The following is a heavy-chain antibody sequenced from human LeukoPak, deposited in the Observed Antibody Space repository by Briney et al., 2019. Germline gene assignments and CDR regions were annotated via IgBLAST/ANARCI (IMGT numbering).Heavy chain of an antibody. CDR2: INHSGST. V-gene: IGHV4-34*01. D-gene: IGHD3-10*01. CDR1: VGSFSGYY. Sequence: SQTLSLTRAVYVGSFSGYYWSWIPQPPGKGREWSGEINHSGSTNYNPSLKSRVTISVDTSKNQFSLKLSSVTAADTAVYYCARGRITMVRGVSVYYFDYWGQGTLVTVSS. J-gene: IGHJ4*02. CDR3: ARGRITMVRGVSVYYFDY.